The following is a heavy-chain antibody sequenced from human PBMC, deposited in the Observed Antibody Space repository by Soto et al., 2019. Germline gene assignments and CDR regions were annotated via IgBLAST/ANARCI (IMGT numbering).Heavy chain of an antibody. J-gene: IGHJ4*02. CDR3: ARHDLIAARSNYFDY. Sequence: PGGSLRLSCAASGFTFSSYAMSWVRQAPGKGLEWVSAISGSGGSTYYADSVKGRFTIFRDNSKNTLYLQMNSLRAEDTAVYYCARHDLIAARSNYFDYWGQGTLVTVSS. D-gene: IGHD6-6*01. V-gene: IGHV3-23*01. CDR2: ISGSGGST. CDR1: GFTFSSYA.